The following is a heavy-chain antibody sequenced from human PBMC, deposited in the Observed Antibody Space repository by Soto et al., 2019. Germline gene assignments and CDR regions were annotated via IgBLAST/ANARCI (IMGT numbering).Heavy chain of an antibody. CDR3: ARAEVGYCSSTSCYE. Sequence: QVQLQQWGAGLLKPSETLSLTCAVYGGSFSGYCWSWIRQPPGKGLEWIGEINHSGSTNYNPSLKSRVTISLDSSKNQFSLKLSSVTAADTAVYYCARAEVGYCSSTSCYEWGQGTLVTLSS. CDR1: GGSFSGYC. D-gene: IGHD2-2*01. CDR2: INHSGST. J-gene: IGHJ4*02. V-gene: IGHV4-34*01.